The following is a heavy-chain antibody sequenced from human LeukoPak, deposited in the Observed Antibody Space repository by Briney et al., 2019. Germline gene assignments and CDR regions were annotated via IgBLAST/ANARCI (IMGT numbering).Heavy chain of an antibody. CDR3: ARGPCYGCGVDH. CDR2: INHSGST. D-gene: IGHD5-18*01. Sequence: PSETLSLTCAVYGGPFNDYSWTWIRQSPGKGLEWVGDINHSGSTNYNPSLKSRVTISVDTSKNQFSLKLDSVTAAATAVYYCARGPCYGCGVDHWGQGTLVTVSS. J-gene: IGHJ4*02. CDR1: GGPFNDYS. V-gene: IGHV4-34*01.